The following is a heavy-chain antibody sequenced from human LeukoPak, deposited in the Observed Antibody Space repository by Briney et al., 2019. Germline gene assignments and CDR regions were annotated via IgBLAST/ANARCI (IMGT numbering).Heavy chain of an antibody. CDR2: ISAYNGYT. CDR3: ARGNKQRWLQSFDY. CDR1: GYTFTSYG. D-gene: IGHD5-24*01. J-gene: IGHJ4*02. V-gene: IGHV1-18*01. Sequence: AASVKVSCKASGYTFTSYGISWVRQAPGQGLGWMGWISAYNGYTNYAQKLQGRVTMTTDTSTSTAYMELRSLRSDDTAVYYCARGNKQRWLQSFDYWGQGTLVTVSS.